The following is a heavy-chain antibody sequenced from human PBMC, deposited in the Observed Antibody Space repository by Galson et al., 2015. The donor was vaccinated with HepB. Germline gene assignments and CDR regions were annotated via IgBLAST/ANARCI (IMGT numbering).Heavy chain of an antibody. CDR3: VRWGSFDS. CDR2: IGKTSRGI. Sequence: SLRLSCAASGFNFSAYSMNWVRQAPGEGLQWVSYIGKTSRGIYYTDSVKGRFTISRDNAKNSVTLQMNSLRVEDTAVYYCVRWGSFDSWGQGTLVTVS. D-gene: IGHD3-16*01. J-gene: IGHJ4*03. CDR1: GFNFSAYS. V-gene: IGHV3-48*01.